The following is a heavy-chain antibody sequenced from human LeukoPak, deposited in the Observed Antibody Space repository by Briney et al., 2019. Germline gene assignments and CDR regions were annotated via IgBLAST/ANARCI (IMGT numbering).Heavy chain of an antibody. J-gene: IGHJ3*02. V-gene: IGHV4-34*12. CDR2: IFYSGST. D-gene: IGHD3-22*01. CDR1: GGSFSGYY. CDR3: ARVRRFYYDSSTKGAFDI. Sequence: PSGTLSLTCAVYGGSFSGYYWGWIRQPPGKGLEWIGSIFYSGSTYYNPSLKSRVTISVDTSKKQFSLKLSSVTAADTAVYYCARVRRFYYDSSTKGAFDIWGQGTMVTVSS.